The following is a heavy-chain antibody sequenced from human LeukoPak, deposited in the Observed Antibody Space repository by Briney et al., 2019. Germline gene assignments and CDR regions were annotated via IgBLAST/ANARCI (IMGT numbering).Heavy chain of an antibody. V-gene: IGHV1-2*02. J-gene: IGHJ4*02. D-gene: IGHD6-19*01. CDR1: GYTFTGYY. CDR2: INPNSGGT. CDR3: ARVLTFSGWYVDY. Sequence: GASVKVSCKASGYTFTGYYMHWVRQAPGQGLEWMGWINPNSGGTNYAQKFQGRVTMTRDTSISTAYMELSRLRSDDTAVYYCARVLTFSGWYVDYWGQGTLVTVSS.